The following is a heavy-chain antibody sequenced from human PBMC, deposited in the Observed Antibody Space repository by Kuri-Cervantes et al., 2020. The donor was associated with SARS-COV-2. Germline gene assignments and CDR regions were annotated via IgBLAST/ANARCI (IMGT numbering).Heavy chain of an antibody. V-gene: IGHV1-58*01. CDR2: IVGGSGQT. Sequence: SVKVSCKASGFTFVGSGVQWVRQARGQGLDWIGWIVGGSGQTIYSQKFQERVKITRDMSTSTAYMELNSLRAEDTAVYYCAREPSGDGDYYYYYGMDVWGQGTTVTVSS. D-gene: IGHD3-10*01. J-gene: IGHJ6*02. CDR3: AREPSGDGDYYYYYGMDV. CDR1: GFTFVGSG.